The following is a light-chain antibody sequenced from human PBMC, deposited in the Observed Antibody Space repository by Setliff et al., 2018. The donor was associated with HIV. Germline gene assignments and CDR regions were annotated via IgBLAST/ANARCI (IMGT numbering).Light chain of an antibody. Sequence: QSALTQPASVSGSPGQSITISCTGTSGDIGRYNYVSWYQQHPGKAPKLMIYDVNNRPSGVSNRFSGSKSGNTASLTISGLQAEDDADYYCSSYTRTTTLVFGTGTKGTVL. CDR1: SGDIGRYNY. V-gene: IGLV2-14*03. CDR3: SSYTRTTTLV. J-gene: IGLJ1*01. CDR2: DVN.